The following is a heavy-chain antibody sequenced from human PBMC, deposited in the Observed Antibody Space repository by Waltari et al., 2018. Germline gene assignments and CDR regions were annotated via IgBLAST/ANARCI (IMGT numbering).Heavy chain of an antibody. CDR1: GFTFSSYS. J-gene: IGHJ3*02. V-gene: IGHV3-48*04. CDR2: ISSSSITI. CDR3: AREGIANFDI. Sequence: EVQLVESGGGLVQPGGSLRLSCAASGFTFSSYSMNWVCQAPGKGRDGVSYISSSSITIYYADSVKGRFTISRDNAKNSLYLQMNSLRAEDTAVYYCAREGIANFDIWGQGTMVTVSS. D-gene: IGHD6-13*01.